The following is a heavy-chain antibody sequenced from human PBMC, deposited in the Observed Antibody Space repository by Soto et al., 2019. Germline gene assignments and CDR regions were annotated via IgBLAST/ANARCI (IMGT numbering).Heavy chain of an antibody. J-gene: IGHJ5*02. V-gene: IGHV5-10-1*01. Sequence: PGESLKISCQGSGYSFTTYWITWVRQMPGQGLEWMGRIDPSDSYVTYNPSFQGHVTISADKSISTAYLQWSSLKTSDSAMYYCARVRVDKAEGWFDPWGQGTLVTV. D-gene: IGHD5-12*01. CDR1: GYSFTTYW. CDR3: ARVRVDKAEGWFDP. CDR2: IDPSDSYV.